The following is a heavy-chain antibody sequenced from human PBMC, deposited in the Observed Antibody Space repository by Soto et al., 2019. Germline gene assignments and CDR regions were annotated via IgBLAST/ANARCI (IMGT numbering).Heavy chain of an antibody. Sequence: GGSLRLSCAASGFTFSSYDMHWVRQATGKGLEWVSAIGTAGDTYYPGSVKGRFTISRENAKNSLYLQMNSLRAGDTAVYYCARGPGGSGSYPDYYYYYGMDVWGQGTTVTVSS. J-gene: IGHJ6*02. D-gene: IGHD3-10*01. CDR3: ARGPGGSGSYPDYYYYYGMDV. CDR1: GFTFSSYD. V-gene: IGHV3-13*01. CDR2: IGTAGDT.